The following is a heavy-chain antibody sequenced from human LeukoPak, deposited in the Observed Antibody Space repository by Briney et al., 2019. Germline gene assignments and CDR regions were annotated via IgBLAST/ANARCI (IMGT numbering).Heavy chain of an antibody. CDR2: INPNSGGT. V-gene: IGHV1-2*02. Sequence: GASVKVPCKASGYTFTDYYIHWVRQAPGQGLEWMGWINPNSGGTNYAQSFQGRVTMTRDTYITTAYMDLSRLRLDDTAVYYCAVGRRTDFDYWGQGTLVTVSS. CDR3: AVGRRTDFDY. D-gene: IGHD1-26*01. CDR1: GYTFTDYY. J-gene: IGHJ4*02.